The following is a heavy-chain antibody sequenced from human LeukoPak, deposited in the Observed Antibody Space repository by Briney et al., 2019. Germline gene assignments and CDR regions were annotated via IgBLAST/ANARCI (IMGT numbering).Heavy chain of an antibody. V-gene: IGHV4-59*08. CDR3: ARLSSGSSSWYDIDY. D-gene: IGHD6-13*01. CDR2: IYYSGST. CDR1: GFTFSDYY. J-gene: IGHJ4*02. Sequence: GSLRLSCAASGFTFSDYYMSWIRQPPGKGLEWIGYIYYSGSTNYNPSLKSRVTISVDTSKDQFSLKLSSVTAADTAVYYCARLSSGSSSWYDIDYWGQGTLVTVSS.